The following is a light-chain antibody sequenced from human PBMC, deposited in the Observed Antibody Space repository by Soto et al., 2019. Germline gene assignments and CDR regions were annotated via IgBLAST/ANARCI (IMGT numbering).Light chain of an antibody. CDR1: QSVSTNF. V-gene: IGKV3-20*01. CDR2: GAS. Sequence: EIVLTQSPGTLSLSPGEGATLSCRASQSVSTNFFAWYQQKPGQAPRLLIYGASTSATGIPDRFSGSGSGTDFTLTISRLEPEDFAVYYFTQYGRTSWTFDPGTKVEIE. J-gene: IGKJ1*01. CDR3: TQYGRTSWT.